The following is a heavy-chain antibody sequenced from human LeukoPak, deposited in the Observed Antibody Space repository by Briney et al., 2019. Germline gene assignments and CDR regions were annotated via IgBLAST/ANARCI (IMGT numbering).Heavy chain of an antibody. CDR1: GFTFSDYN. Sequence: GGSLRLSCAASGFTFSDYNMRWIRQAPGKGLEWVSSISSTGTYIYYGDLVEGRFTISRDNAKNSLYLQMNSLRAEDTAVYYCARGVGNFRYFFDYWGQGTLVTVSS. V-gene: IGHV3-21*01. D-gene: IGHD2/OR15-2a*01. CDR2: ISSTGTYI. CDR3: ARGVGNFRYFFDY. J-gene: IGHJ4*02.